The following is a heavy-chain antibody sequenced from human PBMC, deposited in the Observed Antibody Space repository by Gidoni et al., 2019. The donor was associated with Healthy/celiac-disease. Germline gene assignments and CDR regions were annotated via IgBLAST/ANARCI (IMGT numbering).Heavy chain of an antibody. CDR2: IYYSGST. Sequence: QVQLQESGPGLVKPSQTLSLTCTVSGGSISSGCYYWSWIRQHPGKGLEWIGYIYYSGSTYYNPSLKSRVTISVDTSKNQFSLKLSSVTAADTAVYYCARGHCSGGSCSIPLDYWGQGTLVTVSS. CDR1: GGSISSGCYY. V-gene: IGHV4-31*03. J-gene: IGHJ4*02. D-gene: IGHD2-15*01. CDR3: ARGHCSGGSCSIPLDY.